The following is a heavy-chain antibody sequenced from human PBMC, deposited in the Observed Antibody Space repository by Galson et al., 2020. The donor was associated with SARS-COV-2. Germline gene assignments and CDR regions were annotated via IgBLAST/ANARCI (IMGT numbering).Heavy chain of an antibody. Sequence: GESPKISCKGSGYSFTNYWIGWVRQMPGKGLEWMGIIYPDDSDTRYSPSFQGQVTISADKSISTAYLQWTSLKASDTAMYYCARGEDGYSSYFDYWGQGTLVTVSS. V-gene: IGHV5-51*01. CDR2: IYPDDSDT. CDR3: ARGEDGYSSYFDY. J-gene: IGHJ4*02. D-gene: IGHD5-18*01. CDR1: GYSFTNYW.